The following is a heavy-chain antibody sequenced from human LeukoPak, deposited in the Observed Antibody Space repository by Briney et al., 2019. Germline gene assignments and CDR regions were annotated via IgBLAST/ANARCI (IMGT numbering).Heavy chain of an antibody. Sequence: GGSLRLSCAAAGFRFDDYSMNWVRHVPGKGLEWVAGINWDGASTGYRDSMKGRFTISRDNGRNSLYLQMNSLRAEDTAVYYCARDPSPDSPWGQGTLVTVSS. CDR3: ARDPSPDSP. D-gene: IGHD6-6*01. V-gene: IGHV3-20*04. J-gene: IGHJ5*02. CDR2: INWDGAST. CDR1: GFRFDDYS.